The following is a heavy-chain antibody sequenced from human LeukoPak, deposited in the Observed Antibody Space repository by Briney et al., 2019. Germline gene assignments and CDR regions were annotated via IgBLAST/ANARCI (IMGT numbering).Heavy chain of an antibody. J-gene: IGHJ4*02. D-gene: IGHD4-17*01. CDR3: TTDLGDYGDYLRE. CDR2: ITSETAGGTT. CDR1: GFTFNNAW. Sequence: GGSLRLSCATSGFTFNNAWMSWIRQAPGKGLEWVGRITSETAGGTTDYPALVKGRFIISRDDSKDMLYLQMNSLKTEDTALYYCTTDLGDYGDYLREWGQGTLVTVSS. V-gene: IGHV3-15*01.